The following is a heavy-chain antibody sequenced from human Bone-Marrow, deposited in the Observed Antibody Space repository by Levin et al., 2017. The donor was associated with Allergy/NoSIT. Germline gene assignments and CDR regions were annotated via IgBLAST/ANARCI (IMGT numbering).Heavy chain of an antibody. CDR1: GDSISSGGYY. Sequence: TSETLSLTCTVSGDSISSGGYYWSWIRQHPGKGLEWIGYIYYSGSTYFNPSLKSRLIISVDTSNNQFSLKLSSVTAADTAVYYCARWMGVGVVSTPLYYFDYWGQGILVTVSS. CDR3: ARWMGVGVVSTPLYYFDY. V-gene: IGHV4-31*03. J-gene: IGHJ4*02. CDR2: IYYSGST. D-gene: IGHD3-3*01.